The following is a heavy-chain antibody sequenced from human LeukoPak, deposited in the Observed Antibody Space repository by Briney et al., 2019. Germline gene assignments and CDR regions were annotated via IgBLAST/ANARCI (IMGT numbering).Heavy chain of an antibody. CDR1: GFTFSSYW. CDR3: ARGTRVGTPYNWFDR. CDR2: IKEDGSEK. D-gene: IGHD1/OR15-1a*01. J-gene: IGHJ5*02. V-gene: IGHV3-7*01. Sequence: GGSLRLSCTTSGFTFSSYWMSWVRQAPGKGLEWLGNIKEDGSEKYDVDSVKGRFTISRDNAKNSLYLQMNSLRVEDTAIYYCARGTRVGTPYNWFDRWGQGTLVTVSS.